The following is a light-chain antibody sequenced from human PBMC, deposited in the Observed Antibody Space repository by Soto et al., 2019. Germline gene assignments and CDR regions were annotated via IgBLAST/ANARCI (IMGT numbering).Light chain of an antibody. CDR2: DVS. CDR1: SSDIGAFNY. V-gene: IGLV2-14*03. Sequence: QSVLTQPASVSGSPGQSITISCTGTSSDIGAFNYVSWYVQLPGKAPKLIIYDVSSRPSGISDRFSGSKSGSTASLTISGLQAEDEADYYCSSFRGGRALYVFGGGTKVTVL. CDR3: SSFRGGRALYV. J-gene: IGLJ1*01.